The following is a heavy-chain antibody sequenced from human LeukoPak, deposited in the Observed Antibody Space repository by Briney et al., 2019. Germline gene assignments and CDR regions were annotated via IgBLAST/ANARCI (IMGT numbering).Heavy chain of an antibody. V-gene: IGHV4-59*01. D-gene: IGHD3-10*01. J-gene: IGHJ3*02. CDR1: GGSISSYY. Sequence: KSSETLSLTRAVSGGSISSYYWSWIRQPPGKGLEWIGYIYYSGSTNYNPSLKSRVTISVDTSKNQFSLKLSSVTAADTAVYYCARRRITMVRGVISYAFDIWGQGTMVTVSS. CDR3: ARRRITMVRGVISYAFDI. CDR2: IYYSGST.